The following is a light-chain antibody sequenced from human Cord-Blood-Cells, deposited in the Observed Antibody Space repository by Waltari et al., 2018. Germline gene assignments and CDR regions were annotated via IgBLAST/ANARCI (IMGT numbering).Light chain of an antibody. CDR1: QGLRHSNGYNY. CDR3: VQALQTPFT. J-gene: IGKJ3*01. Sequence: DIVMTQSPLSLPVTPREPASISCRSSQGLRHSNGYNYLDWYLQKPGQSPQLLIYWGSNRASGGPDRFSGSGSGTDFTLKISRVEAEDVGVYYCVQALQTPFTFCPGTKVDIK. CDR2: WGS. V-gene: IGKV2-28*01.